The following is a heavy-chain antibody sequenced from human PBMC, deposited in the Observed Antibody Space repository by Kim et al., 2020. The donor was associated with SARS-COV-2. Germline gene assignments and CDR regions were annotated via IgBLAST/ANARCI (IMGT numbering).Heavy chain of an antibody. CDR1: GGSISSYY. CDR3: VRSWSYYNFPLYYFDY. CDR2: IYYSGST. J-gene: IGHJ4*01. Sequence: SETLSLTCTVSGGSISSYYWSWIRQPPGKGLEWIGYIYYSGSTNYNPSLKSRVTISVDTSKNQFSLKLSSVTAADTAVYYCVRSWSYYNFPLYYFDYWG. D-gene: IGHD3-10*01. V-gene: IGHV4-59*13.